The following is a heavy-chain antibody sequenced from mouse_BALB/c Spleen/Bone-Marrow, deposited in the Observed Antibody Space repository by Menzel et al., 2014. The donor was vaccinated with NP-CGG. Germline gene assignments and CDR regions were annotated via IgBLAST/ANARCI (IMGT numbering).Heavy chain of an antibody. J-gene: IGHJ2*01. Sequence: QVQLQQSGPGLVAPSQSLSITCTASGFSLTNYGVHWVRQPPGKGLEWLGVIWAGGSTNYNSALMSRLSISKDSSKNQVFLKMNSLQTDDTAMYYCARRGDGYYLDYWGQGTTLTVSS. D-gene: IGHD2-3*01. CDR1: GFSLTNYG. V-gene: IGHV2-9*02. CDR2: IWAGGST. CDR3: ARRGDGYYLDY.